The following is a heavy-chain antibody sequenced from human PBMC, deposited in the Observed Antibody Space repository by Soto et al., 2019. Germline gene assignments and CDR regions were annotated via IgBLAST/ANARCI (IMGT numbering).Heavy chain of an antibody. D-gene: IGHD1-26*01. Sequence: EVQLVESGGVVVQPGGSLRLSCVASGFTFDDYTMHWVRQAPGKGLEWVSLISRDGGTTYYADSVKGRFTVSRDNSKNSLYLQMNSLKTEDTALYYCAKSIGGSTKRPAYWGQGTLVTVSS. J-gene: IGHJ4*02. V-gene: IGHV3-43*01. CDR3: AKSIGGSTKRPAY. CDR1: GFTFDDYT. CDR2: ISRDGGTT.